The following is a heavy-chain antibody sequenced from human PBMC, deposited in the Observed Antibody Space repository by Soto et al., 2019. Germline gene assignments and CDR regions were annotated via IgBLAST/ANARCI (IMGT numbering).Heavy chain of an antibody. CDR3: ATATRGLLNYFDF. D-gene: IGHD1-26*01. CDR1: GYTLTELS. Sequence: ASVKVSCEVSGYTLTELSMHWVRQAPGKGLEWMGGFDPEDGETIYAQKFQGRVTMTVDTSTDTAYMELSSLGSEDTAVYYCATATRGLLNYFDFWAQGTLVTVSS. V-gene: IGHV1-24*01. J-gene: IGHJ4*02. CDR2: FDPEDGET.